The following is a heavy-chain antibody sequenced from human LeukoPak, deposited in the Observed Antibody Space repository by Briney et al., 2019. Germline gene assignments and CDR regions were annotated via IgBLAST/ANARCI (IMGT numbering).Heavy chain of an antibody. CDR1: GGSFSGYY. CDR3: ARGRVTGFDP. D-gene: IGHD1-14*01. V-gene: IGHV4-34*01. CDR2: INHSGST. J-gene: IGHJ5*02. Sequence: SETLSLTCAVYGGSFSGYYWSWIRQPPGKGLEWIGEINHSGSTNHNPSLKSRVTISVDTSKNQFSLKLSSVTAADTAVYYCARGRVTGFDPWGQGTLVTVSS.